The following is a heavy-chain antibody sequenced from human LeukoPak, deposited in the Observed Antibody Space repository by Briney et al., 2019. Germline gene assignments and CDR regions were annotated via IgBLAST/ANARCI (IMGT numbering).Heavy chain of an antibody. CDR1: GFTFSSYA. J-gene: IGHJ4*02. Sequence: QPGRSLRLSCAASGFTFSSYAMHWVRQAPGKGLEWVAVISYDGSNKYYADSVKGRFTISRDNSKNTLYLQMNSLRAEDTAVYYCAKDLYYYDSSPFGYWGQGTLVTVSS. CDR3: AKDLYYYDSSPFGY. D-gene: IGHD3-22*01. V-gene: IGHV3-30-3*01. CDR2: ISYDGSNK.